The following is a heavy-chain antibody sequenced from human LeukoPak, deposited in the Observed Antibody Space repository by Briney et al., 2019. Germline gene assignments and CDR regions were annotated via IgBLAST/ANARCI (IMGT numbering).Heavy chain of an antibody. J-gene: IGHJ4*02. Sequence: SETLSLTCAVYGGSFSGYYWSWIRQPPGKGLEWIGEINHSGSTNYNPSLKSRVTISVDTSKNQFSLKLSSVTAADTAVYYCARGRRYYCGSGGIEDYWGQGTLVTVSS. V-gene: IGHV4-34*01. CDR2: INHSGST. CDR3: ARGRRYYCGSGGIEDY. D-gene: IGHD3-10*01. CDR1: GGSFSGYY.